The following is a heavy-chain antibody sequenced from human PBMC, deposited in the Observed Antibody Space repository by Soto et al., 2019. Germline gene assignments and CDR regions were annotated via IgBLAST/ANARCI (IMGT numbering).Heavy chain of an antibody. CDR3: ASHYDSSGYYYRGLDY. V-gene: IGHV1-69*12. CDR2: IIPIFGTA. Sequence: QVQLVQSGAEVKKPGSSVKVSCKASGGTFSSYAISWVRQAPGQGLEWMGGIIPIFGTADYAQKFQGRVTITAXXXTXXAYMDLSSLRSEDTAVYYCASHYDSSGYYYRGLDYLGQVTLVTVSS. CDR1: GGTFSSYA. D-gene: IGHD3-22*01. J-gene: IGHJ4*02.